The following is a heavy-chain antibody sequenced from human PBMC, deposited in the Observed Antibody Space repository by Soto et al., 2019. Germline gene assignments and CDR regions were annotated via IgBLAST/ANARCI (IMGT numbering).Heavy chain of an antibody. Sequence: QVQLVQSGAEVKKAGASVRVSCKASGYSFATFGVSWVRQAPGQGLEWMGWISPKTGDTNYAQKLQGRVTLTTDTPSNTAYLELRSLRSEDTAVYYCARDPGAARGFDPWGQGTLVTVSS. CDR3: ARDPGAARGFDP. D-gene: IGHD3-10*01. CDR2: ISPKTGDT. J-gene: IGHJ5*02. CDR1: GYSFATFG. V-gene: IGHV1-18*01.